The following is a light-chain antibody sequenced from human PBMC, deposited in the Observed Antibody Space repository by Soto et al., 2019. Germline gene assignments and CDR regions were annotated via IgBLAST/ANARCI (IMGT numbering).Light chain of an antibody. CDR2: KAS. Sequence: DIQMTQSPSTLSASVGDRVTITCRASQTISSRLAWYQQKPVQAPTLLIYKASTLEGGVSSRFSGSGSGTEFTLTISNLQPDDFATYYCQQYNTYYTFGQGTKLEIK. CDR1: QTISSR. CDR3: QQYNTYYT. J-gene: IGKJ2*01. V-gene: IGKV1-5*03.